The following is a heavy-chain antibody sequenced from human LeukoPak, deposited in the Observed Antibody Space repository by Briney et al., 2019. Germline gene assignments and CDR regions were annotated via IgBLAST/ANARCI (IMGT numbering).Heavy chain of an antibody. CDR2: ISSSSSYI. D-gene: IGHD4-17*01. CDR1: GFTFSSYS. CDR3: ARVVAYGPKFQYYFDY. J-gene: IGHJ4*02. V-gene: IGHV3-21*01. Sequence: PGGSLILSCAASGFTFSSYSMNWVRQAPGKGLEWVSSISSSSSYIYYADSVKGRFTISRDNAKNSLYLQMNSLRAEDTAVYYCARVVAYGPKFQYYFDYWGQGTLVTVSS.